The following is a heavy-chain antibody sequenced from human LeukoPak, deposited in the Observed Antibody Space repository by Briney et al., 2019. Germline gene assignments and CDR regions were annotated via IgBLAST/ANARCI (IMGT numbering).Heavy chain of an antibody. V-gene: IGHV4-59*01. CDR2: IYYSGST. CDR3: ARWGPYCSSTSCYEQGGYYFDY. D-gene: IGHD2-2*01. Sequence: SKTLSLTCTVSGGSISSYYWSWIRQPPGKGLEWIGYIYYSGSTNYNPSLKSRVTISVDTSKNQFSLKLSSVTAADTAVYYCARWGPYCSSTSCYEQGGYYFDYWGQGTLVTVSS. CDR1: GGSISSYY. J-gene: IGHJ4*02.